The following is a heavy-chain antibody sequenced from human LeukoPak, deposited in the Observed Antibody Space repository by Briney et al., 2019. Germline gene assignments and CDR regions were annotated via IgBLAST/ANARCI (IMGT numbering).Heavy chain of an antibody. V-gene: IGHV3-23*01. CDR1: GFTFSDSA. CDR3: SRDIELSC. CDR2: ISASGGNS. D-gene: IGHD1-26*01. Sequence: GGSLRLSCEASGFTFSDSAMSWVRQASGRGLEWVSLISASGGNSYYADSVKGRFTVSRDSSKNTLHLQMNSLRADDTAVYYYSRDIELSCWGQGTLVTVSS. J-gene: IGHJ4*02.